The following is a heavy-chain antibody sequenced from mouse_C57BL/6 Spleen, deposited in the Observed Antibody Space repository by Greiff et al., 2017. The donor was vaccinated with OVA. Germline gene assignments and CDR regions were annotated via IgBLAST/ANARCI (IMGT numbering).Heavy chain of an antibody. V-gene: IGHV5-4*01. J-gene: IGHJ2*01. CDR1: GFTFSSYA. CDR3: ARDKGTPPGYYFDY. Sequence: EVQLVESGGGLVKPGGSLKLSCAASGFTFSSYAMSWVRQTPEKRLEWVATISDGGSYTYYPDNVKGRFTISRDNAKNNLYLQMSHLKSEDTAMYYCARDKGTPPGYYFDYWGQGTTLTVSS. CDR2: ISDGGSYT.